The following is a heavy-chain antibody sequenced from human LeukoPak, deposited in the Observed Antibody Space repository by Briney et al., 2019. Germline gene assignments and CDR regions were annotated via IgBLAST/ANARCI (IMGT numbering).Heavy chain of an antibody. Sequence: GASVTVSCKASGYTFTNYGISWVRQAPGQGLEWMGWISAYNGNTNYAQKLQVRISMTTDTSTSTAYMELRGLRSDDTAVYYCARGCSGGRCYSVDAFDIWGQGTVVTVSS. CDR3: ARGCSGGRCYSVDAFDI. D-gene: IGHD2-15*01. V-gene: IGHV1-18*01. J-gene: IGHJ3*02. CDR1: GYTFTNYG. CDR2: ISAYNGNT.